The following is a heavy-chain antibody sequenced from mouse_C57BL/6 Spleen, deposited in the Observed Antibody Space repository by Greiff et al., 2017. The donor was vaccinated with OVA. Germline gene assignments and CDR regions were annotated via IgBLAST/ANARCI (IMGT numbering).Heavy chain of an antibody. J-gene: IGHJ3*01. CDR1: GYTFTSYW. Sequence: QVQLQQPGAGLVKPGASVKLSCKASGYTFTSYWMRWVKQRPGQGLEWIGEIDPSDSYTNYNQKFKGKATLTVDTSSSTAYMQLSSLTSEDSAVYYCAWDAGAYWGQGTLVTVSA. CDR3: AWDAGAY. D-gene: IGHD4-1*01. V-gene: IGHV1-50*01. CDR2: IDPSDSYT.